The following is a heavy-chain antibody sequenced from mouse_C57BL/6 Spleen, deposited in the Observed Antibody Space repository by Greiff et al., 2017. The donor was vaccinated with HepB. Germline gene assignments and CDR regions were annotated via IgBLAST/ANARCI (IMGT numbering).Heavy chain of an antibody. CDR1: GFNIKDYY. V-gene: IGHV14-2*01. J-gene: IGHJ4*01. CDR2: IDPEDGET. D-gene: IGHD2-12*01. CDR3: ARGPIRDPPYAMDY. Sequence: EVKLMESGAELVKPGASVKLSCTASGFNIKDYYMHWVKQRTEQGLEWIGRIDPEDGETKYAPEFQGKATITADTSSNTAYLQLSSLTSEDTAVYYCARGPIRDPPYAMDYWGQGTSVTVSS.